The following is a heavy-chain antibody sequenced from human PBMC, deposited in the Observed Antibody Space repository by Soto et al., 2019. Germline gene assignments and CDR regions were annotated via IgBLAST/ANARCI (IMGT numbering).Heavy chain of an antibody. CDR1: GDTFIGYS. D-gene: IGHD6-19*01. CDR3: VIDRLIVAVSVGRMDV. V-gene: IGHV1-69*01. J-gene: IGHJ6*02. Sequence: QVQLVQSGAEVKKPGTSVRVSCKASGDTFIGYSIGWVRQAPGQGLEWMGWVIPTQRTTKYAQRFQGRVTMSVDQFASTTYMELSSLRPEDTALYYCVIDRLIVAVSVGRMDVWGQGTTVTVSS. CDR2: VIPTQRTT.